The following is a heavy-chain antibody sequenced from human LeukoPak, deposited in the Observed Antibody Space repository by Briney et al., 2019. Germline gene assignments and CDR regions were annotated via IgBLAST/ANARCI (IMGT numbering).Heavy chain of an antibody. V-gene: IGHV1-69*05. D-gene: IGHD3-3*01. CDR3: ARSLGNDFWSGPRWFDP. Sequence: SVKVSCKASGGTFSSYAISWVRQAPGQGLEWMGRIIPIFGTANYAQKFQGRVTITTDESTSTAYMELRSLRSDDTAVYYCARSLGNDFWSGPRWFDPWGQGTLVTVSS. J-gene: IGHJ5*02. CDR1: GGTFSSYA. CDR2: IIPIFGTA.